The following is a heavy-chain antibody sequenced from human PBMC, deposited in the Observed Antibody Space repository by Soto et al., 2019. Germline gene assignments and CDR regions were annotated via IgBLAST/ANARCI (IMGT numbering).Heavy chain of an antibody. CDR1: GFTFSSYA. J-gene: IGHJ4*02. D-gene: IGHD1-1*01. V-gene: IGHV3-30-3*01. CDR3: AGEKSPKTMAGHNRHFDY. CDR2: TSYDGSNK. Sequence: QVQLVESGGGVVQPGRSLRLSCAASGFTFSSYAMHWVRQAPGKGLEWVAVTSYDGSNKYYADSVKGRVTISRDNSKNRFYLKMNSLRAENPVVYYGAGEKSPKTMAGHNRHFDYWGQGTLVTSPQ.